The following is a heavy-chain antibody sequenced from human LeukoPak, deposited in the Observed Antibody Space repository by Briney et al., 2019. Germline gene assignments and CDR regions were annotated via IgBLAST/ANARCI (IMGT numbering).Heavy chain of an antibody. CDR1: GGTFSSYA. V-gene: IGHV1-69*06. Sequence: SVKLSCKASGGTFSSYAISWVRQAPGQGLEWMGRIIPIFGTANYAQKFQGRVTITADKSTSTAYMELSSLRSEDTAVYYCAREGGYSSGWVDYWGQGTLVTVSS. J-gene: IGHJ4*02. D-gene: IGHD6-19*01. CDR3: AREGGYSSGWVDY. CDR2: IIPIFGTA.